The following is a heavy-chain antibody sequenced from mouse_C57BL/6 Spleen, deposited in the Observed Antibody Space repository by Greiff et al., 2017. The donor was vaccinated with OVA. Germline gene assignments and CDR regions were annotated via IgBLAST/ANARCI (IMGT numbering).Heavy chain of an antibody. J-gene: IGHJ4*01. V-gene: IGHV1-42*01. CDR3: ARYECYYGDAMDY. Sequence: VQLQQSGPELVKPGASVKISCKASGYSFTGYYMNWVTQSPEKSLEWIGELNPSTGGTTYNQKFKAKATLTVDKSSSTAYMQLKSRTSEDSAVDYCARYECYYGDAMDYWGQGTTVTVSS. CDR2: LNPSTGGT. CDR1: GYSFTGYY. D-gene: IGHD2-3*01.